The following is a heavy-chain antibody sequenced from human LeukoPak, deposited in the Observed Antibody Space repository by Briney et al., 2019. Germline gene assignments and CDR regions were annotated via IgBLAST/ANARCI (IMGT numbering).Heavy chain of an antibody. Sequence: SETLSLTCTVSGGSIRNYHWSWIRQPPGKGLEWIGEINHSGSTNYNPSLKSRVTISVDTSKNQFSLKLSSVTAADTAVYYCARGHYGDPIDYWGQGTLVTVSS. V-gene: IGHV4-34*01. CDR2: INHSGST. CDR1: GGSIRNYH. J-gene: IGHJ4*02. CDR3: ARGHYGDPIDY. D-gene: IGHD4-17*01.